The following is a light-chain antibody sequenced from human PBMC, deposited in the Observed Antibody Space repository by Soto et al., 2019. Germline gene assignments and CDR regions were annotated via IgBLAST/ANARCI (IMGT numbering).Light chain of an antibody. V-gene: IGLV2-14*01. CDR2: EVS. Sequence: QSALTQPASVSGSPGQSITISCTGTSSDVGGYNYVSWYQQHPGKAPKLMIHEVSNRPSGVSNRFSGSKSGNTASLTISGLQAEGEADYYCSSYTSSSTLVFGGGTKLTAL. J-gene: IGLJ2*01. CDR3: SSYTSSSTLV. CDR1: SSDVGGYNY.